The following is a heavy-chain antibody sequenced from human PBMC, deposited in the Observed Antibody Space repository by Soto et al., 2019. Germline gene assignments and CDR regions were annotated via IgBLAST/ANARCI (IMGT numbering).Heavy chain of an antibody. J-gene: IGHJ4*02. CDR2: ISYDGSNK. D-gene: IGHD3-9*01. CDR3: ARGGLRYFDWLSSDY. CDR1: GVTFSSYA. Sequence: PGGSLRLSCAASGVTFSSYAMHWVRQAPGKGLEWVAVISYDGSNKYYADSVEGRFTISRDNSKNTLYLQMNSLRAEDTAVYYCARGGLRYFDWLSSDYWGQGTLVTVSS. V-gene: IGHV3-30-3*01.